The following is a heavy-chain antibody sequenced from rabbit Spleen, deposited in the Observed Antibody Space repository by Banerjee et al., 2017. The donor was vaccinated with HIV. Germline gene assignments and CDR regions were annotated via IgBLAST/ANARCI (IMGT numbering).Heavy chain of an antibody. CDR3: ARSINWANRALNL. Sequence: QLVESGGGLVQPGGSLKLSCKAYGFTISNCWMNWVRQAPGKGLEWIACIDTGSSDFTYFATWAKGRFTISKTSSTTVTLQVTRLTAADTATYFCARSINWANRALNLWGPGTLVTVS. CDR1: GFTISNCW. D-gene: IGHD1-1*01. CDR2: IDTGSSDFT. J-gene: IGHJ4*01. V-gene: IGHV1S45*01.